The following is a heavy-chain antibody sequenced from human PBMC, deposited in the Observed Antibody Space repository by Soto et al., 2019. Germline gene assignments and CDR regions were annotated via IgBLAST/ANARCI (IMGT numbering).Heavy chain of an antibody. V-gene: IGHV4-39*01. CDR1: GGSISSRSYY. Sequence: AETLSLTCTVSGGSISSRSYYWGWIRQPPGKGLEWIGSIYYSGSTYYNPSLNSRVTMSVDTSKSQFSLKLSSVTAADTAVYYCARGRRRYFDYWGQGTLVTVSS. J-gene: IGHJ4*02. CDR2: IYYSGST. CDR3: ARGRRRYFDY. D-gene: IGHD3-9*01.